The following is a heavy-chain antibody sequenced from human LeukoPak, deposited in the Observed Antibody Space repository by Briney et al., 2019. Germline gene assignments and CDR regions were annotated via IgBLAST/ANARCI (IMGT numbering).Heavy chain of an antibody. Sequence: GGSLRLSCAASGFTVSRSYMSWVRQAPGKGLECVSVIYSGGNTYYTDSVKGRFTISRDNSKNTLYLQMNSLRAEDTAVYYCARKTDSGGQGDYWGPGTLVTVSS. CDR2: IYSGGNT. J-gene: IGHJ4*02. D-gene: IGHD3-22*01. CDR1: GFTVSRSY. CDR3: ARKTDSGGQGDY. V-gene: IGHV3-66*01.